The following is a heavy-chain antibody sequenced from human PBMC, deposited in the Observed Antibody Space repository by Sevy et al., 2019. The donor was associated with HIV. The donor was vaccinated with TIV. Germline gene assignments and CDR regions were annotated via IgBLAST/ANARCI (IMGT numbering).Heavy chain of an antibody. CDR2: IRSKTFGGTT. Sequence: GGSLRLSCITSGFRFSDYALTWLRQAPGKGLEWVGFIRSKTFGGTTEYAASVKGRFTISRDESKSIAYLEMNSLKTEDTAIYYCTRLRGTISAYYYFGMDVSGQRASVTVSS. V-gene: IGHV3-49*03. D-gene: IGHD3-9*01. CDR3: TRLRGTISAYYYFGMDV. CDR1: GFRFSDYA. J-gene: IGHJ6*02.